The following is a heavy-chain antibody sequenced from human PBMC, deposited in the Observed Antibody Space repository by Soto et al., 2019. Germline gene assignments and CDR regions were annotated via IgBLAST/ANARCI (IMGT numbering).Heavy chain of an antibody. D-gene: IGHD3-3*01. V-gene: IGHV4-34*01. CDR1: GGSFSGYY. J-gene: IGHJ4*02. CDR2: INHSGST. CDR3: ARGITIFGVASDY. Sequence: PSETLSLTCAVYGGSFSGYYWSWIRQPPGKGLEWIGEINHSGSTNYNPSLKSRVTISVDTSKNQFSLKLSSVTAADTAVYYCARGITIFGVASDYWGQGTLVTVSS.